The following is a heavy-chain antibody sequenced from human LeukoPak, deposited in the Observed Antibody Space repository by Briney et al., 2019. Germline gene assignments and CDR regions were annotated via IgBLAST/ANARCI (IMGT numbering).Heavy chain of an antibody. CDR1: GFTFTAYD. CDR2: INTNSGDT. CDR3: ARDRLSAAGRGG. Sequence: ASVKVSCRASGFTFTAYDLHWVRQAPGHGPEWMGRINTNSGDTNYGQKFQDRVTMTRDTSITTVYMELGRLTSDDTAVYYCARDRLSAAGRGGWGPGTLVTVSS. D-gene: IGHD6-13*01. J-gene: IGHJ4*02. V-gene: IGHV1-2*06.